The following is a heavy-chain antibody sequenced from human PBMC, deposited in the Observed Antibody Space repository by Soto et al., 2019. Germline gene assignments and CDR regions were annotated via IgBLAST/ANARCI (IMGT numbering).Heavy chain of an antibody. V-gene: IGHV3-73*01. CDR2: IRSKPNNYAT. CDR1: GFTFSGSA. Sequence: GGSLRLSCAASGFTFSGSAMHWVRQAPGKGLEWVGRIRSKPNNYATAYAASVKGRFSISRDDSKNTAYLQVNGLKTEDTAVYYCSGGQNDYNYYYYYPMDVWGRGTTVTVSS. CDR3: SGGQNDYNYYYYYPMDV. J-gene: IGHJ6*02. D-gene: IGHD4-4*01.